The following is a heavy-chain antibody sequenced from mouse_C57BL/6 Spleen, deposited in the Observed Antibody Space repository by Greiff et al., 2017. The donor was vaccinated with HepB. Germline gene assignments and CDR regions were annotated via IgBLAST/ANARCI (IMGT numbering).Heavy chain of an antibody. V-gene: IGHV3-6*01. Sequence: DVKLVESGPGLVKPSQSLSLSCSVTGYSITSGYYWNWIRQVPGNNLEWMGYISYDGSNNYNPTFKNRSSITRDTSKNPIFLKLNSVTTEDTATYYCARAGCYALDYWGQGTSVTVSS. J-gene: IGHJ4*01. D-gene: IGHD3-1*01. CDR1: GYSITSGYY. CDR2: ISYDGSN. CDR3: ARAGCYALDY.